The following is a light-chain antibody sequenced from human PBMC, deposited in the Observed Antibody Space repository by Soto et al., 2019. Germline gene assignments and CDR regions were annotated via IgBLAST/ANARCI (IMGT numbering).Light chain of an antibody. V-gene: IGLV2-11*01. CDR2: DVS. J-gene: IGLJ1*01. Sequence: QSVLTQPPSASGSPGQSVTISCTGTSSDVGGYNYVSWYQQHPGKAPKLMIYDVSKRPSGVPDRFSGSKSGNTASLTISGLQAEDEADYYCCSYAGSYTLPSYVFGTGTKVTVL. CDR1: SSDVGGYNY. CDR3: CSYAGSYTLPSYV.